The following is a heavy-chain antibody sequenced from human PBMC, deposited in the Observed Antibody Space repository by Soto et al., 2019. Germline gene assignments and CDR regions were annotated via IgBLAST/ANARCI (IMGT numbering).Heavy chain of an antibody. CDR2: INQSGST. CDR3: ARDELRYYYYYMDV. J-gene: IGHJ6*03. V-gene: IGHV4-34*01. D-gene: IGHD1-7*01. Sequence: SETLSLTCAVYGGSFSGYYWSWISQLPGKGLEWIGEINQSGSTNYNPSLKSRVTISVDTSKNQFSLKLSSVTAADTAVYYCARDELRYYYYYMDVWGKGTTVTVSS. CDR1: GGSFSGYY.